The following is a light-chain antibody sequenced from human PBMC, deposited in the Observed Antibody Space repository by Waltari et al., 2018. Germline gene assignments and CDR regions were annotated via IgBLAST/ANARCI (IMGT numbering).Light chain of an antibody. J-gene: IGLJ2*01. V-gene: IGLV2-14*03. CDR2: DVS. CDR1: DSDIGAYNY. CDR3: SSYTRSTTVI. Sequence: QSALTQPASVSGSPGQSITISCTGTDSDIGAYNYVSWYQQHPGKAPKHLLYDVSDRPSGISDHFSGSKSGNTASLTISGLQAEDAADYYCSSYTRSTTVIFGGGTKLTVL.